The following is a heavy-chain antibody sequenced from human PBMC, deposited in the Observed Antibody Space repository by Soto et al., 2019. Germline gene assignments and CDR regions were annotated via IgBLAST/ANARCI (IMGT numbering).Heavy chain of an antibody. V-gene: IGHV1-2*04. J-gene: IGHJ6*02. CDR3: ARDRSLDSTIYGMDV. D-gene: IGHD2-2*03. CDR1: GYTFTGYY. CDR2: INPNSGGT. Sequence: ASVKVSCKASGYTFTGYYMHWVRQAPGQGLEWMGWINPNSGGTNYAQKFQGWVTMTRDTSISTAYMELSRLRSDDTAGYYCARDRSLDSTIYGMDVWGQGTTVTVSS.